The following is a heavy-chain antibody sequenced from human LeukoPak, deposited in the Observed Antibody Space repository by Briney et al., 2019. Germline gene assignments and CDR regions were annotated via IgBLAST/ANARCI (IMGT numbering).Heavy chain of an antibody. J-gene: IGHJ5*02. CDR2: IIPIFGTA. CDR3: ARQMYGSGSNWFDP. Sequence: EASVKVSCKASGGTFSSYAISWVRQAPGQGLEWMGGIIPIFGTANYAQKFQGRVTITADESTSTAYMELRSLRSDDTAVYYCARQMYGSGSNWFDPWGQGTLVTVSS. D-gene: IGHD3-10*01. V-gene: IGHV1-69*13. CDR1: GGTFSSYA.